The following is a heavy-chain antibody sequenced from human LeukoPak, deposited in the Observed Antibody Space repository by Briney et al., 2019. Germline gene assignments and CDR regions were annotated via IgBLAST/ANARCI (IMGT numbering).Heavy chain of an antibody. Sequence: PSETLSLTCTVSGGSISSSSYYWGWIRQPPGKGLEWIGSIYYSGGTYYNPSLKSRVTISVDTSKNQFSLKLSSVTAADTAVYYCARNLLEWLSIDYWGQGTLVTVSS. D-gene: IGHD3-3*01. CDR2: IYYSGGT. J-gene: IGHJ4*02. CDR1: GGSISSSSYY. CDR3: ARNLLEWLSIDY. V-gene: IGHV4-39*01.